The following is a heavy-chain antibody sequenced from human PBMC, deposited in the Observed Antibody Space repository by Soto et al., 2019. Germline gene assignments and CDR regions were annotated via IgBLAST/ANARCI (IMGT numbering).Heavy chain of an antibody. V-gene: IGHV4-34*01. CDR1: GGSFSGYQ. J-gene: IGHJ6*03. CDR3: ARGLILWFGELSRRVGYDYYMDV. D-gene: IGHD3-10*01. Sequence: QAQLQQWGAGLLKPSETLSLTCAVYGGSFSGYQWTWIRQTPGKGLEWIGEINDSGNINYNPSLKSRVTILVDTAKKQISLKLSSVTAADTAVYYCARGLILWFGELSRRVGYDYYMDVWGKGTTVTVSS. CDR2: INDSGNI.